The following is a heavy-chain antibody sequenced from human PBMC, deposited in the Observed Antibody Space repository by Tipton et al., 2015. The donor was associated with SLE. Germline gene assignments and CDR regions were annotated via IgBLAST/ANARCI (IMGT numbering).Heavy chain of an antibody. CDR2: ISDSGGST. CDR3: AKDRVKWKDWFDP. D-gene: IGHD1-20*01. V-gene: IGHV3-23*01. CDR1: GFTFSSYA. Sequence: SLRLSCAASGFTFSSYAMSWVRQAPGKGLEWVSIISDSGGSTYYAESVKGRFTISRDNSKNTLYLQMNSLRAEDTAVYYCAKDRVKWKDWFDPWGQGTLVTVSS. J-gene: IGHJ5*02.